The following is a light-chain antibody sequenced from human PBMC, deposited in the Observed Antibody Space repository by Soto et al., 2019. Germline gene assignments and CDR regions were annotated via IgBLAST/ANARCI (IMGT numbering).Light chain of an antibody. Sequence: DIQMTQSPSSLSASVGARVSITCQASQDIRTSLSWFQQKPGRAPKLVIYGESNLETGVPSRFRGSGSGTDFTFTISSLQPEDIATYYCQHYDNLPPFTFGPGTKVDIK. CDR1: QDIRTS. J-gene: IGKJ3*01. CDR2: GES. CDR3: QHYDNLPPFT. V-gene: IGKV1-33*01.